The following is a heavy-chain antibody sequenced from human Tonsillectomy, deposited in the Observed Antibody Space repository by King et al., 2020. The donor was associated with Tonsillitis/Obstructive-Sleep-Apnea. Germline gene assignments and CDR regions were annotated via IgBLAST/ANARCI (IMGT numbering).Heavy chain of an antibody. CDR1: GFSFGGYS. Sequence: VQLVESGGGLVKPGGSLRLSCAASGFSFGGYSMNWVRQAPGKGLEWVSSISSSSSYIYYADSVKGRFTISRDNAKNSLYLQMNSLRGEDTAVYYCARDYFDSSGSPWGQGTLVTVSS. CDR2: ISSSSSYI. D-gene: IGHD3-22*01. J-gene: IGHJ5*02. CDR3: ARDYFDSSGSP. V-gene: IGHV3-21*01.